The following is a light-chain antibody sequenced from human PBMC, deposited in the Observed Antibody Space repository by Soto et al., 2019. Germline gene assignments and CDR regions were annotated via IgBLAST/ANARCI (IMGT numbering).Light chain of an antibody. CDR3: SSYTSSNTLYV. CDR1: SSDVGSYNY. Sequence: QSALTQPASVSGSPGQSITITCTVTSSDVGSYNYVSWYQQHPGKAPKLIIYEVSNRPAGVSNRISGSKSGDTASLTISGLHAEDEADYFCSSYTSSNTLYVFGTGTKVT. V-gene: IGLV2-14*01. CDR2: EVS. J-gene: IGLJ1*01.